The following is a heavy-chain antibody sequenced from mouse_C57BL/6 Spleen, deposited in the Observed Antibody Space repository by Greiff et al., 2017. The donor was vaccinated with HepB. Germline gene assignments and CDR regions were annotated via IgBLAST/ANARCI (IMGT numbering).Heavy chain of an antibody. Sequence: EVHLVESGGGLVKPGGSLKLSCAASGFTFSSYAMSWVRQTPEKRLEWVATISDGGSYTYYPDNVKGRFTISRDNAKNNLYLQMSHLKSEDTAMYYCAREGYGYYAWFAYRGQGTLVTVSA. CDR2: ISDGGSYT. CDR3: AREGYGYYAWFAY. D-gene: IGHD2-3*01. CDR1: GFTFSSYA. V-gene: IGHV5-4*01. J-gene: IGHJ3*01.